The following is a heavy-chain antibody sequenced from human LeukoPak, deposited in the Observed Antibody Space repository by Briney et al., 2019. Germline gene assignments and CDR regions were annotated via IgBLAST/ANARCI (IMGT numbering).Heavy chain of an antibody. D-gene: IGHD2-2*01. CDR3: ARGYCSSTSCYMDV. CDR2: INAGNGNI. J-gene: IGHJ6*02. CDR1: GHTSTTYA. V-gene: IGHV1-3*01. Sequence: ASVKVSCKASGHTSTTYAIHWVRQAPGQGLEWMGWINAGNGNIKYSQKLQGRVTITGDTSASTAYMELSSLRSEDTAVYYCARGYCSSTSCYMDVWGQGTTVT.